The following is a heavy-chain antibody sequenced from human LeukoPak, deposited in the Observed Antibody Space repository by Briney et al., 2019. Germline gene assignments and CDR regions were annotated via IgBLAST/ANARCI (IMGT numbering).Heavy chain of an antibody. CDR1: GGSISSSSYY. CDR2: IYYSGST. V-gene: IGHV4-39*07. J-gene: IGHJ4*02. CDR3: AREWYYTFDY. D-gene: IGHD3-10*01. Sequence: SETLCLTCTVSGGSISSSSYYWGWIRQPPGKGLEWIGSIYYSGSTYYNPSLKSRVTISVDTSKNQFSLKLSSVTAADTAVYYCAREWYYTFDYWGQGTLVTVSS.